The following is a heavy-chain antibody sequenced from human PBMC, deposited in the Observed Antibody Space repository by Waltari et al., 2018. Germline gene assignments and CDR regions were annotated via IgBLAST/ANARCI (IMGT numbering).Heavy chain of an antibody. V-gene: IGHV4-4*07. CDR2: VYSTGAT. CDR1: PAFIRGHY. D-gene: IGHD6-19*01. CDR3: AESDSGSWQYFFNS. Sequence: QMKLLESGPGLVKPSETLSLTCTVSPAFIRGHYWSWIRQPAGKGLEWIGRVYSTGATNYNPSLGRRATISVDTARKQVSLKLTSVTAADTAMYFCAESDSGSWQYFFNSWGQGALVTVSS. J-gene: IGHJ4*02.